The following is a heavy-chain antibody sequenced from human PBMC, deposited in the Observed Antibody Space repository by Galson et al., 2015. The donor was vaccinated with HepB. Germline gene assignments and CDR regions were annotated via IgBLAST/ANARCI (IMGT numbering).Heavy chain of an antibody. J-gene: IGHJ3*02. CDR2: IKQDGSDK. CDR1: GFTYSSYW. Sequence: SLRLSCAASGFTYSSYWMTWVRQAPGKGLEWGANIKQDGSDKHYVDSVKGRFTISRDNAKNSLYLQMNSLRAEDTAVYYCARDYSPKFDTSGYYYDAFDTWGQGTMVTVSS. CDR3: ARDYSPKFDTSGYYYDAFDT. D-gene: IGHD3-22*01. V-gene: IGHV3-7*03.